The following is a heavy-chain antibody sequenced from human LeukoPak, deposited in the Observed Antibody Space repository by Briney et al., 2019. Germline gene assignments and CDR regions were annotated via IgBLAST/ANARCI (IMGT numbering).Heavy chain of an antibody. V-gene: IGHV4-34*01. CDR3: ARGRWGIAAAGSPSTKRNWFDP. J-gene: IGHJ5*02. CDR2: INHSGST. D-gene: IGHD6-13*01. Sequence: SETLSLTCAVYGGSFSGYCWSWIRQPPGKGLEWIGEINHSGSTNYNPSLKSRVTISVDTSKNQFSLKLSSVTAADTAVYYCARGRWGIAAAGSPSTKRNWFDPWGQGTLVTVSS. CDR1: GGSFSGYC.